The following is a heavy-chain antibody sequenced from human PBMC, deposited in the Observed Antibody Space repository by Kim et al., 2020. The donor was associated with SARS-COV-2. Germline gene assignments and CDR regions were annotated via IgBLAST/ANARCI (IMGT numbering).Heavy chain of an antibody. D-gene: IGHD1-26*01. CDR1: GGTFSSYT. V-gene: IGHV1-69*04. CDR2: IIPILGIA. CDR3: ARDRGIVGATKVSSYYYYGMDV. J-gene: IGHJ6*02. Sequence: SVKVSCKASGGTFSSYTISWVRQAPGQGLEWMGRIIPILGIANYAQKFQGRVTITADKSTSTAYMELSSLRSEDTAVYYCARDRGIVGATKVSSYYYYGMDVWGQGTTVTVSS.